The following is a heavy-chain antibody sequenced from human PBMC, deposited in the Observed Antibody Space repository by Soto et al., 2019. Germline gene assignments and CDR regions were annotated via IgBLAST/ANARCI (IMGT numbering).Heavy chain of an antibody. CDR2: LSRGGGST. CDR3: XXXXXXXXXGFDI. J-gene: IGHJ3*02. V-gene: IGHV3-23*01. CDR1: GFTYSSHG. Sequence: EAQLLESGGELIQPGGSLRLSCAASGFTYSSHGMSWVRQAPGKGLEWIAGLSRGGGSTYYADSVKGRFTISRDNSKXXXXXXXXXXXXXXXXXXXXXXXXXXXXXGFDIWGQGTMVTVSS.